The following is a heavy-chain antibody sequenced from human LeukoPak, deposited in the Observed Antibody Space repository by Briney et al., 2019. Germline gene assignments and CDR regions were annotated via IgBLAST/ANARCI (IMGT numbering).Heavy chain of an antibody. V-gene: IGHV7-4-1*02. Sequence: ASVKVSCKASGGTFSSYAMNWVRQAPGQGLEWMGWINTNTGNPTYAQGFTGRFVFSLDTSVSTAYLQISSLKAEDTAVYYCARGDLLRYFDWLLQHYYFDYWGQGTLVTVSS. J-gene: IGHJ4*02. CDR1: GGTFSSYA. CDR3: ARGDLLRYFDWLLQHYYFDY. CDR2: INTNTGNP. D-gene: IGHD3-9*01.